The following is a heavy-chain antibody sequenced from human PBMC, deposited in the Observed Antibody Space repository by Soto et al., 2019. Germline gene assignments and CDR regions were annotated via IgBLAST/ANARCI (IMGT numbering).Heavy chain of an antibody. V-gene: IGHV1-69*01. D-gene: IGHD3-22*01. J-gene: IGHJ4*02. Sequence: QVQLVQSGAEVRKPGSSVRVSCKASGGSFNRHTIGWVRQAPGQGLEWMGGIIPIFGTANHAQKFQGRVTIIADESTSTVYMELSSLRSDDTDIYYCARGWGYDSTDYYYAYWGQGTLVIVSS. CDR2: IIPIFGTA. CDR3: ARGWGYDSTDYYYAY. CDR1: GGSFNRHT.